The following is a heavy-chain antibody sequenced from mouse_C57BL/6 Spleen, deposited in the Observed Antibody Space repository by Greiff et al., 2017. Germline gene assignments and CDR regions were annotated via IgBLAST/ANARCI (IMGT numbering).Heavy chain of an antibody. CDR2: IYPGDGDT. V-gene: IGHV1-80*01. D-gene: IGHD1-1*01. CDR3: ARLLYYAMDY. J-gene: IGHJ4*01. Sequence: QVQLQQSGAELVKPGASVKISCKASGYAFSSYWMTWVKQRPGKGLEWIGQIYPGDGDTNYNGKFKGKATLTADKSSSTAYMQLSSLTSEDSAVYFCARLLYYAMDYWGQGTSVTVSS. CDR1: GYAFSSYW.